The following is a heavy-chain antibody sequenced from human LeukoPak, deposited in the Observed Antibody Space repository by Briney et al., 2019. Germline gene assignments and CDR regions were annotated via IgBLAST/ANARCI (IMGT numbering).Heavy chain of an antibody. Sequence: SETLSLTCAVSGGSISSFYWSWIRQPPGKGLEWIGYIYYSGSTNYNPSLKSRVTISVDTSKNQFSLKLSSVTAADTAVYYCARGFGSSWRRGYYFDYWGQGTLVTVSS. D-gene: IGHD6-13*01. V-gene: IGHV4-59*01. CDR2: IYYSGST. CDR3: ARGFGSSWRRGYYFDY. J-gene: IGHJ4*02. CDR1: GGSISSFY.